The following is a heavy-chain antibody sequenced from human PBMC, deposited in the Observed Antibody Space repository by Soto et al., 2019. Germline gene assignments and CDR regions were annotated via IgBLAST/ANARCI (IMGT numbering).Heavy chain of an antibody. CDR1: GYTFTGYY. V-gene: IGHV1-2*04. J-gene: IGHJ6*02. CDR3: ARQIYDSRAAYYYYYGMDV. CDR2: INPNSGGT. D-gene: IGHD3-22*01. Sequence: ASVKVSCKASGYTFTGYYMHWVRQAPGQGLEWMGWINPNSGGTNYAQKFQGWVTMTRDTSISTAYMELSRLRSDDTAVYYCARQIYDSRAAYYYYYGMDVWGQGTTVTVSS.